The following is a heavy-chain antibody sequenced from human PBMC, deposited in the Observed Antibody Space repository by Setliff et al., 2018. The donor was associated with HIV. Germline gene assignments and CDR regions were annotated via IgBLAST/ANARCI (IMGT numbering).Heavy chain of an antibody. Sequence: ASVKVSCKASGYTFTSYDINWVRQATGQGLEWMGWMNPNSGNTGYAQKFQGRVTITRNTAISTAYMELSSLRSEDTAVYYCARVSRGGWQQLARWDYYYMDVWGKGTTVTVSS. CDR2: MNPNSGNT. CDR3: ARVSRGGWQQLARWDYYYMDV. CDR1: GYTFTSYD. V-gene: IGHV1-8*03. D-gene: IGHD6-13*01. J-gene: IGHJ6*03.